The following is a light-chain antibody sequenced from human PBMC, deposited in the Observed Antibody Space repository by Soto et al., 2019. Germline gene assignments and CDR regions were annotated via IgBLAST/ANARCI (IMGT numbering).Light chain of an antibody. CDR1: SSDVGGYNY. Sequence: QSALTQPASVSGSPGQSITISCTGTSSDVGGYNYVSWYQQHPGKAPKLMIYEVSNRPSGVSNRFSGSKSGNTASLTISGLQGEEEADYYCSSYTSSSTLVFGTGTKVTLL. V-gene: IGLV2-14*01. CDR3: SSYTSSSTLV. CDR2: EVS. J-gene: IGLJ1*01.